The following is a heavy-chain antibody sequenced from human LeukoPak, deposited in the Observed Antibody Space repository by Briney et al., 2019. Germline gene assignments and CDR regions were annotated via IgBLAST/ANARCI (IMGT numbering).Heavy chain of an antibody. CDR3: ARERGGGFPDY. CDR1: GYTFTGYY. CDR2: INPNSGGT. D-gene: IGHD3-16*01. Sequence: ASVTVSCKASGYTFTGYYMHWVRQAPGQGLEWMGWINPNSGGTNYAQKFQGRVTMTRDTSISTAYMELSRLRSYDTAVYYCARERGGGFPDYWGQGTLVTVSS. V-gene: IGHV1-2*02. J-gene: IGHJ4*02.